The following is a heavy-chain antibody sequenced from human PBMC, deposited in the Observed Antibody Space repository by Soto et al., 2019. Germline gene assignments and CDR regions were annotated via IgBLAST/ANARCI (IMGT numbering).Heavy chain of an antibody. J-gene: IGHJ6*02. CDR3: SRHDCISTNCYQSYYYAMDV. CDR2: IYPGDSDT. D-gene: IGHD2-2*01. V-gene: IGHV5-51*01. CDR1: GYTFTSYW. Sequence: GESLKISCKGSGYTFTSYWIGWVRQMPGKGLEWMGIIYPGDSDTKYSPSFQGQVTISADKSISTAYLQWSSLKASDTAMYYCSRHDCISTNCYQSYYYAMDVWSQGTTVTVSS.